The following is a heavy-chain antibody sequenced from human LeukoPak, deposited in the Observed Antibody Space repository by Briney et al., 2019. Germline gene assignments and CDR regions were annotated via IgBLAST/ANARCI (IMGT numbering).Heavy chain of an antibody. V-gene: IGHV1-2*02. CDR2: INPNSGGT. CDR3: ALXXXXXXXXP. Sequence: ASVKVSCKASGYTFSGYYIFWVRRAPGQGLEWMGWINPNSGGTNYAPEFQGRLTMTRDTSITTAYMELSTLRSDDTAAYYCALXXXXXXXXPWGXXTXVTVS. CDR1: GYTFSGYY. J-gene: IGHJ5*02.